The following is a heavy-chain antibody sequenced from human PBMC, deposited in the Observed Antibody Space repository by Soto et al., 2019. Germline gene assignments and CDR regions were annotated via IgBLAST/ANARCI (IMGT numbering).Heavy chain of an antibody. V-gene: IGHV1-69*05. D-gene: IGHD2-15*01. CDR1: GCTSGSYA. CDR2: RIAITGHA. Sequence: VQVPCKALGCTSGSYAISQVSQAPCPGLEWMGGRIAITGHANYPQKFQGRVTMTTDASTSTAYMELRSLRSDDTAVYYCARDCSGGSCYSNAHDYYYYGMDVWGQGTTVTVSS. CDR3: ARDCSGGSCYSNAHDYYYYGMDV. J-gene: IGHJ6*02.